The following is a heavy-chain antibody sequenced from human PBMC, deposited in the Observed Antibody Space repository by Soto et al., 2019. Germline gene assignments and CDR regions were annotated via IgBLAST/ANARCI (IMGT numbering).Heavy chain of an antibody. CDR1: NGSLSSNY. Sequence: SETLSLTCTVSNGSLSSNYWSWILQSPGKGLGWIGNIYYSGSTNYNPTLKSRVTMSVDTSKNQFTLKLSSVTAADTGVYFCARSFMVPVDFFDYWGQGTPVTVSS. CDR3: ARSFMVPVDFFDY. V-gene: IGHV4-59*01. CDR2: IYYSGST. J-gene: IGHJ4*02. D-gene: IGHD3-10*01.